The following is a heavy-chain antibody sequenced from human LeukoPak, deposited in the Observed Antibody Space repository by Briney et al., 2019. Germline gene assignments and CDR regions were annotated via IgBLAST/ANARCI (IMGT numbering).Heavy chain of an antibody. Sequence: GRSLRLSCAASGFTFSSYGMHWVRQAPGKGLEWGAVISYDGSNKYYADSVKGRFTISRDNSKNTLYLQMNSLRAEDTAVYYCANRGYSSSWYSFDYWGQGNLVTVSS. CDR3: ANRGYSSSWYSFDY. V-gene: IGHV3-30*18. J-gene: IGHJ4*02. CDR2: ISYDGSNK. CDR1: GFTFSSYG. D-gene: IGHD6-13*01.